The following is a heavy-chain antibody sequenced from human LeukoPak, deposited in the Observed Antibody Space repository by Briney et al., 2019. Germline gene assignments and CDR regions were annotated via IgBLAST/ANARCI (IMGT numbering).Heavy chain of an antibody. Sequence: PGGSMRPSWAASGFTFSTLWISWVRQVPGEGLGWVANIKPDGSEKYHGGSGEGRFTISRDNAKNSLYPQMNSLRAEDTAMYYCARDSAGNDYWGQGTLVTVPS. D-gene: IGHD6-13*01. CDR2: IKPDGSEK. CDR3: ARDSAGNDY. CDR1: GFTFSTLW. V-gene: IGHV3-7*01. J-gene: IGHJ4*02.